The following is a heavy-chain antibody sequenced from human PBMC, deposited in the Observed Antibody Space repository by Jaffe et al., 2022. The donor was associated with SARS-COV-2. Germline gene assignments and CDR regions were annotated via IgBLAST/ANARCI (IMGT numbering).Heavy chain of an antibody. CDR1: GFTFSSYA. J-gene: IGHJ3*02. CDR2: ISGSGGST. CDR3: AKDRNRSSGWSTAFDI. Sequence: EVQLLESGGGLVQPGGSLRLSCAASGFTFSSYAMSWVRQAPGKGLEWVSAISGSGGSTYYADSVKGRFTISRDNSKNTLYLQMNSLRAEDTAVYYCAKDRNRSSGWSTAFDIWGQGTMVTVSS. D-gene: IGHD3-10*01. V-gene: IGHV3-23*01.